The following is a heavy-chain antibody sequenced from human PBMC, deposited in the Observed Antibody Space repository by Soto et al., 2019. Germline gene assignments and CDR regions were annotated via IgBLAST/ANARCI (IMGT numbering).Heavy chain of an antibody. CDR3: ARAGTSRITIFGVVMRPYGIDV. V-gene: IGHV4-4*02. CDR1: GGSISSSNW. J-gene: IGHJ6*02. CDR2: IYHSGST. Sequence: PAGTLSLTCAVSGGSISSSNWWSWVRQPPGKGLEWIGEIYHSGSTNYNPSLKSRVTISVDKSKNQFSLKLSSVTAADTAVYYCARAGTSRITIFGVVMRPYGIDVWGQGTTVPVS. D-gene: IGHD3-3*01.